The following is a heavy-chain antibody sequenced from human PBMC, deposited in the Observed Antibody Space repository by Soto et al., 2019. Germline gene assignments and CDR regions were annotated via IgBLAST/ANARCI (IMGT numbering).Heavy chain of an antibody. CDR2: IIPIFGTT. D-gene: IGHD5-18*01. CDR1: GGSFTYT. J-gene: IGHJ6*02. Sequence: GASVKVSCKASGGSFTYTLSWVRQAPGQGLEWMGGIIPIFGTTNYAQRFQGRVTITADESAKTAYMELSTLRSEDTAVYYCARLHSHGTYGMDVWGQGTMVTVSS. V-gene: IGHV1-69*13. CDR3: ARLHSHGTYGMDV.